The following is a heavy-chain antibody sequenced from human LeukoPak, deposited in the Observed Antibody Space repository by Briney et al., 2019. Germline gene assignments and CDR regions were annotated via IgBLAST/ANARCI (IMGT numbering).Heavy chain of an antibody. Sequence: GGSLRLSCAASGFTLSSYAMSWVRQAPGKGREWVSAISGSGGSTYHADSVKGRLTISRDNSKNTLYLQMNSLRAEDTAVYYCAKDRDIVATIILFDYWGQGTLVTVSS. CDR1: GFTLSSYA. V-gene: IGHV3-23*01. CDR2: ISGSGGST. J-gene: IGHJ4*02. CDR3: AKDRDIVATIILFDY. D-gene: IGHD5-12*01.